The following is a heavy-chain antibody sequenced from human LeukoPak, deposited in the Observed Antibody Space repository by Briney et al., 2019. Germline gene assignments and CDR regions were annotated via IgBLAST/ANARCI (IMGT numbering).Heavy chain of an antibody. CDR3: TRQRPQTGTFDY. D-gene: IGHD3-9*01. J-gene: IGHJ4*02. Sequence: VGSLRLSCAASGFIFSDSPMHWVREASGKGLEGVGRVRDRANSYATGYAASVEGRFTISRDDSENTAYLQMNSLIIEDTAVYYCTRQRPQTGTFDYWGQGVLVTVSS. V-gene: IGHV3-73*01. CDR1: GFIFSDSP. CDR2: VRDRANSYAT.